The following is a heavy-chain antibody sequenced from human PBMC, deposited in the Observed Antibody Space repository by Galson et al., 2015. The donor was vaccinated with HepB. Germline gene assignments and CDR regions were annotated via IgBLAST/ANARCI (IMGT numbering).Heavy chain of an antibody. CDR1: GFTFSSYA. D-gene: IGHD2-2*01. V-gene: IGHV3-30-3*01. J-gene: IGHJ4*02. Sequence: SLRLSCAASGFTFSSYAMHWVRQAPGKGLEWVAVISYDGSNKYYADSVKGRFTISRDNSKNTLYLQMNSLRAEDTAVYYCARDSDIVVVPAATGFDYWGQGTLVTVSS. CDR3: ARDSDIVVVPAATGFDY. CDR2: ISYDGSNK.